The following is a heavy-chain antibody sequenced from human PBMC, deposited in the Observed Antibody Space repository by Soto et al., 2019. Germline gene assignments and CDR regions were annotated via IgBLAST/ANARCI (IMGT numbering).Heavy chain of an antibody. CDR3: AYGAAAGPGYMDV. V-gene: IGHV4-59*08. D-gene: IGHD6-13*01. Sequence: LETLPHTWTVSGGSSSSYYWSWIRQPPGKGLEWIGYIYYSGSTNYNPSLKSRVTISVDTSKNQFSLKLSSVTAADTAVYYCAYGAAAGPGYMDVWGKGTTVTVSS. CDR1: GGSSSSYY. J-gene: IGHJ6*03. CDR2: IYYSGST.